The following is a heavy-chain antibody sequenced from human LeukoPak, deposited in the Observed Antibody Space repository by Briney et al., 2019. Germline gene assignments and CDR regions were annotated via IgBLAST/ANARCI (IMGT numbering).Heavy chain of an antibody. D-gene: IGHD2-2*01. CDR2: IGTSSSYI. J-gene: IGHJ1*01. CDR3: AREGYCSSTSCYLQH. CDR1: GFTFSSYS. V-gene: IGHV3-21*01. Sequence: KPGGSLRLSCAASGFTFSSYSMNWVRQAPGKGLEWLSSIGTSSSYIYYADSVKGRFTISRDNAKNSLYLQMNSLRAEDTAVYYCAREGYCSSTSCYLQHWGQGTLVTVSS.